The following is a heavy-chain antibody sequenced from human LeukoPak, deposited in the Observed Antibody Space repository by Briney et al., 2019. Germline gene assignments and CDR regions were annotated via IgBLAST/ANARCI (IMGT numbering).Heavy chain of an antibody. V-gene: IGHV3-30*04. Sequence: PGGSLRLSCAASGFTFSDYTMQWVRHAPGKGLEWVALLPPDGSYQYYADSLKGRFTISRDNFKNALYLQMNSLRLEDTAVYYCARGLHDRSWYGAHWGQGTLLSVSS. D-gene: IGHD6-13*01. J-gene: IGHJ4*02. CDR1: GFTFSDYT. CDR3: ARGLHDRSWYGAH. CDR2: LPPDGSYQ.